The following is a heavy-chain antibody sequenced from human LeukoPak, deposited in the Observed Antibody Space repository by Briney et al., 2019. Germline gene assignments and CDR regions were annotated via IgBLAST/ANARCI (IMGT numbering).Heavy chain of an antibody. D-gene: IGHD1-26*01. CDR3: ARTQSQSGSYRYYFGY. CDR2: IYYISNT. CDR1: GASVDSAGYY. J-gene: IGHJ4*02. Sequence: EASETLSLTCTVSGASVDSAGYYWSWIRQPPGGGLEWIGYIYYISNTNYNPSLKSRVTMSVDPSKNQFSLKLNSVTAADTAVYYCARTQSQSGSYRYYFGYWGQGTLVTVSS. V-gene: IGHV4-61*08.